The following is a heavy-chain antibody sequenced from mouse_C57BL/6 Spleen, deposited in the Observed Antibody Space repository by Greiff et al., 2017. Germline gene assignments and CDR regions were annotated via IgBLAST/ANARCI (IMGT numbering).Heavy chain of an antibody. CDR2: ISSGGDYI. CDR3: TRENYGSSYERYFDV. Sequence: EVKLMESGEGLVKPGGSLKLSCAASGFTFSSYAMSWVRQTPEKRLEWVAYISSGGDYIYYADTVKGRFTISRDNARNTLYLQMSSLKSEDTAMYYCTRENYGSSYERYFDVWGTGTTVTVSS. V-gene: IGHV5-9-1*02. D-gene: IGHD1-1*01. J-gene: IGHJ1*03. CDR1: GFTFSSYA.